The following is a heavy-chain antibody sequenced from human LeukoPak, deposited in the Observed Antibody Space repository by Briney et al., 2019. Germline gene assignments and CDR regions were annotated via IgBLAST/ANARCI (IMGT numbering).Heavy chain of an antibody. CDR3: ARQGKTGNWSPYFDY. Sequence: SETLSLTCSVSGDSITTTDHYWGWIRQSPDKGMEWIGNIYYSGITDNNPSLKSRVTMSVDTSKNQFSLKLSSVTAADTAVYYCARQGKTGNWSPYFDYWGQGTLVTVSS. J-gene: IGHJ4*02. CDR1: GDSITTTDHY. D-gene: IGHD3-3*01. CDR2: IYYSGIT. V-gene: IGHV4-39*01.